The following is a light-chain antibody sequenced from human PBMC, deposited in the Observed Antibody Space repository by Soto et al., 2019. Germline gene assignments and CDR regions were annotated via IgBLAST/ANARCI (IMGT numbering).Light chain of an antibody. V-gene: IGKV3-15*01. CDR3: QQYSNWTRT. CDR1: QSVSSN. CDR2: CAS. Sequence: EIVMTQSPATLSVSPGERVTLSCRASQSVSSNLAWYQQKPGQAPRPLIYCASTRATGIPARFSGSGSGTEFTLTISSLQSEDFAVYYCQQYSNWTRTFGQGTKVEIK. J-gene: IGKJ1*01.